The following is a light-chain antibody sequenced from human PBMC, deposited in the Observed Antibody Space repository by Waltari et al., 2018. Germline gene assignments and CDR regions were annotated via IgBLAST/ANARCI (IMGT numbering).Light chain of an antibody. CDR3: QSYDNNIGL. V-gene: IGLV6-57*02. CDR2: END. J-gene: IGLJ2*01. Sequence: WYQQRPGSAPTTVIYENDQRPSGVFDRFSDSIDTSNSASLTISILRTEDEADYYCQSYDNNIGLFGGGTKLTVL.